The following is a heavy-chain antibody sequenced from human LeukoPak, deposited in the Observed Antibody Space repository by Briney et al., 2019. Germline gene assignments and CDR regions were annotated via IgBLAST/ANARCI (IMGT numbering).Heavy chain of an antibody. CDR3: ARERPYYGSRTYSASFDY. Sequence: GGSLRLSCAASGFTFSDYYMTWIRQAPGKGLEWVSSISLSGNSIYYADSVKGRFTISRDNADNSLYLQMNSLRPEDTAVYYCARERPYYGSRTYSASFDYWGQGTLVTVSS. D-gene: IGHD3-10*01. J-gene: IGHJ4*02. CDR2: ISLSGNSI. CDR1: GFTFSDYY. V-gene: IGHV3-11*01.